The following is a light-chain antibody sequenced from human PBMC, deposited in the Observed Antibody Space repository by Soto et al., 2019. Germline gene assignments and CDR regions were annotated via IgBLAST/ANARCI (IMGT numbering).Light chain of an antibody. CDR2: GAS. J-gene: IGKJ1*01. CDR1: QSVSSNY. CDR3: QQYGCSPLT. Sequence: EIVLTQSPGPLSLSPGERATLSCRASQSVSSNYLAWYQQKPGQAPRPLIYGASSRATGIPDSFSGSGAGTDVTLTISRLEPEVFAVYYCQQYGCSPLTFGQGTKVEIK. V-gene: IGKV3-20*01.